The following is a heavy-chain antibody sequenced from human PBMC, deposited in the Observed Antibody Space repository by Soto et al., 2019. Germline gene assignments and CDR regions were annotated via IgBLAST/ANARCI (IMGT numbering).Heavy chain of an antibody. Sequence: EVQLVESGGGLVQPGRSLTLSCAASGFTLDDYAMHWVRQAPGKGLEWVSAISGSGGSTYYADSVKGRFTISRDNSKNTLYLQMNSLRAEDTAVYYCAKGGMSYDFWSGYYLFDYGGQGTLVTVSS. V-gene: IGHV3-23*04. CDR1: GFTLDDYA. CDR3: AKGGMSYDFWSGYYLFDY. J-gene: IGHJ4*02. CDR2: ISGSGGST. D-gene: IGHD3-3*01.